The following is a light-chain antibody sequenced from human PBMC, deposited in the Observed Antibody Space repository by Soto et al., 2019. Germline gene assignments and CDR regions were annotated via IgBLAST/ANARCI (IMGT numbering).Light chain of an antibody. J-gene: IGLJ2*01. CDR1: SSNIGSNT. CDR3: AAWEDSLHGVV. Sequence: QSVLTQPPSASGTPGQRVTIYCSGSSSNIGSNTVNWYQQLPGTAPKLLIYSNNQRPSGVPDRFYGAKSGTSASLAIGGLQAEEEADYYCAAWEDSLHGVVFGGGTNLTVL. V-gene: IGLV1-44*01. CDR2: SNN.